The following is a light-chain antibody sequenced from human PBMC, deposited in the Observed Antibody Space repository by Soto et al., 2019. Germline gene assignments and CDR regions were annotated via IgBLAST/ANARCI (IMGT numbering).Light chain of an antibody. Sequence: DIQMTQSPSSLSASVGDRVTITCQASQDISNYLNWYQQKPGKAPKLLIYEASNLETGVPSRFSGSGSGTDFTFTISSLQPEDFATYYCQQYENLPLTFGGGTKVEMK. CDR2: EAS. CDR1: QDISNY. J-gene: IGKJ4*01. V-gene: IGKV1-33*01. CDR3: QQYENLPLT.